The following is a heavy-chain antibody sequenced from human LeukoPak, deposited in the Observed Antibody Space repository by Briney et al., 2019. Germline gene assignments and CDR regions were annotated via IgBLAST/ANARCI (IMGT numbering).Heavy chain of an antibody. CDR2: ISCSSTT. D-gene: IGHD2-2*01. CDR1: GDSMRGDYCC. CDR3: ARDRGDQCDLFSCNHHDLDY. Sequence: SETLSLTCSVSGDSMRGDYCCWTWLRPPRGKGLQWIGYISCSSTTYSNPSVGRRLSVSVYTSKNNLSLSLMTATVAVTAVYYCARDRGDQCDLFSCNHHDLDYWGQGILVTVSS. V-gene: IGHV4-30-4*08. J-gene: IGHJ4*02.